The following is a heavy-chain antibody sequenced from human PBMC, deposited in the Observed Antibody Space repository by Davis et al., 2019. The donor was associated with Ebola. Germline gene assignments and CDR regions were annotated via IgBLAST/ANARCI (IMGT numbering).Heavy chain of an antibody. D-gene: IGHD4-17*01. CDR1: GFTVSSNY. Sequence: PGGSLRLSCAASGFTVSSNYMSWVRQAPGKGLEWVSVIYSGGSTYYADSVKGRFTISRDNSKNTLYLQMNSLRAEDTAVYYCARDDYGDPRRYYYYGMDVWGKGTTVTVSS. V-gene: IGHV3-53*01. CDR2: IYSGGST. CDR3: ARDDYGDPRRYYYYGMDV. J-gene: IGHJ6*04.